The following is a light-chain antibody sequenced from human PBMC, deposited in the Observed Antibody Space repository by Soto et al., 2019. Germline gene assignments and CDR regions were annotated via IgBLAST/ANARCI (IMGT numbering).Light chain of an antibody. CDR2: DVS. J-gene: IGLJ2*01. CDR1: SSDVGGYNY. V-gene: IGLV2-14*01. CDR3: SSFTSSPNPV. Sequence: QSALTQPASVSGSPGQSITISCTGTSSDVGGYNYVSWYQQHPGKAPKLMIYDVSNRPSGVSNRFSGSKSGNTASLTISGVQAEDGADYYCSSFTSSPNPVFGEGTKRTVL.